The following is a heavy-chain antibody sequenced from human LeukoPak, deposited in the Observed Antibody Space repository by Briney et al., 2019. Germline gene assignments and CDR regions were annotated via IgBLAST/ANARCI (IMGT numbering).Heavy chain of an antibody. Sequence: PSETLSLTCTVSGGSVSNGDYYWSWIRQPPGKELEWIGYLYYRGSTDYSPSLKSRVTMSLDTSKNQFSLKLRSVTAADTAVYYCARGMRYCGGDCYLPWFDPWGQGALVTVSS. CDR2: LYYRGST. J-gene: IGHJ5*02. V-gene: IGHV4-61*08. D-gene: IGHD2-21*02. CDR1: GGSVSNGDYY. CDR3: ARGMRYCGGDCYLPWFDP.